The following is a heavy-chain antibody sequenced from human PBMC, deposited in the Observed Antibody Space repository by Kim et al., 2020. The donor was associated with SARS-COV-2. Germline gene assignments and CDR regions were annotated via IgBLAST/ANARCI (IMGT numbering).Heavy chain of an antibody. CDR2: ISWDGGST. V-gene: IGHV3-43*01. CDR1: GFTFDDYT. CDR3: AKALQDDDGPKNYDILTGYSIRGYYYYYGMDV. D-gene: IGHD3-9*01. Sequence: GGSLRLSCAASGFTFDDYTMHWVRQAPGKGLEWVSLISWDGGSTYYADSVKGRFTISRDNSKNSLYLQMNSLRTEDTALYYCAKALQDDDGPKNYDILTGYSIRGYYYYYGMDVWGQGTTVTVSS. J-gene: IGHJ6*02.